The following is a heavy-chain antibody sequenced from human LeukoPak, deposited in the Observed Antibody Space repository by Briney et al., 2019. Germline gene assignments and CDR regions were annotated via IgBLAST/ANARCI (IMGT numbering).Heavy chain of an antibody. CDR3: AKVHYDILTGHL. CDR2: IRYDGSNK. D-gene: IGHD3-9*01. CDR1: GFTFSSYG. J-gene: IGHJ4*02. Sequence: GGSLRLSCAASGFTFSSYGMHWVRQAPGKGLEWVAFIRYDGSNKYYADSVKGRFTISRDNSKNTLYLQMNSLRAEETAVYYCAKVHYDILTGHLWGQGTLVTVSS. V-gene: IGHV3-30*02.